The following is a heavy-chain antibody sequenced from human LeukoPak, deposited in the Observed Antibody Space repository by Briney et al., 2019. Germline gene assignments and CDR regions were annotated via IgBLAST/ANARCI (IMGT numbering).Heavy chain of an antibody. J-gene: IGHJ4*02. D-gene: IGHD2-2*01. CDR1: GFTVSNNY. Sequence: PGGSLRLSCAASGFTVSNNYMSWVRQAPGKGLEWVSFIYSGGDTKYADSVRGRFTISRDSSKNTLFLQMNSLRAEDTAVYFCAKWYCSTTTCYYDYWGQGTLVTVSS. CDR2: IYSGGDT. CDR3: AKWYCSTTTCYYDY. V-gene: IGHV3-53*01.